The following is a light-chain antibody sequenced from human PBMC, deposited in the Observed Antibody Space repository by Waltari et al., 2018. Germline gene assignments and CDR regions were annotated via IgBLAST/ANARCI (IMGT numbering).Light chain of an antibody. CDR3: CSYAGSSNVV. J-gene: IGLJ2*01. CDR1: SSDVGSYNL. Sequence: QSALTQPASVSGSPGQSITISCTGTSSDVGSYNLVSWYQQHPGKAPKRMIYEGSKRPSGVSNRFSVSKSGNTASLTISGLQAEDEADYYCCSYAGSSNVVFGGGTKLTVL. V-gene: IGLV2-23*01. CDR2: EGS.